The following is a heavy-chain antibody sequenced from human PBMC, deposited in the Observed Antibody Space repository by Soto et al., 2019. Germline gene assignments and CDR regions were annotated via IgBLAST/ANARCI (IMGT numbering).Heavy chain of an antibody. CDR1: GYRFETYA. V-gene: IGHV1-18*01. D-gene: IGHD3-3*01. Sequence: GASVKVSCKSSGYRFETYAMSWVRQAPGQGLAWMGWIRAYNIDTYYAQKFQDRVTMTTDTSTGTAYMELRSLRSGDTAVYYCARGNGVIIGAMEVWAQGTTVTVSS. CDR2: IRAYNIDT. J-gene: IGHJ6*02. CDR3: ARGNGVIIGAMEV.